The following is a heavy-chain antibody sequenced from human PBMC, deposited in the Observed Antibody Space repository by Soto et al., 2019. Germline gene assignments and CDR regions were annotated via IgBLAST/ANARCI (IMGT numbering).Heavy chain of an antibody. CDR3: ARDGTGDYCSGCSCYSPWTEYFQH. Sequence: SETLSLTCTVSGGSISSGGYYWSWIRQHPGKGLEWIGYIYYSGSTYYNPSLKSRVTISVDTSKNQFSLKLSSVTAADTAVYYCARDGTGDYCSGCSCYSPWTEYFQHWGQGTLVTVFS. V-gene: IGHV4-31*03. J-gene: IGHJ1*01. CDR2: IYYSGST. CDR1: GGSISSGGYY. D-gene: IGHD2-15*01.